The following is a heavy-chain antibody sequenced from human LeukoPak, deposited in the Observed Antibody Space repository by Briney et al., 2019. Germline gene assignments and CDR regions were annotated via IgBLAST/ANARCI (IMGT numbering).Heavy chain of an antibody. J-gene: IGHJ4*02. Sequence: GGSVRLSCAASGFTFSSSWMHWVRQPPGKGLVWVSRISPYCSITNYADSVKGRFTISRDNAKNTLYLQMNSLRAEDTAVYYCLAGPSGAYYWGQGTLVTVSS. D-gene: IGHD2-8*02. CDR1: GFTFSSSW. CDR3: LAGPSGAYY. CDR2: ISPYCSIT. V-gene: IGHV3-74*01.